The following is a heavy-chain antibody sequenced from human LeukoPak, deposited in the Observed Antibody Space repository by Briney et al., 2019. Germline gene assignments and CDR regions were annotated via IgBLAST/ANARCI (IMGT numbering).Heavy chain of an antibody. CDR3: ARQSYYTPLDY. J-gene: IGHJ4*02. D-gene: IGHD3-10*01. Sequence: SETLSLTCAVYGGSSSGYYWSWIRQPPGKGLEWIGEINHSGSTNYNPSLKSRVTISVDTSKNQFSLKLSSVTAADTAVYYCARQSYYTPLDYWGQGTLVTVSS. CDR2: INHSGST. CDR1: GGSSSGYY. V-gene: IGHV4-34*01.